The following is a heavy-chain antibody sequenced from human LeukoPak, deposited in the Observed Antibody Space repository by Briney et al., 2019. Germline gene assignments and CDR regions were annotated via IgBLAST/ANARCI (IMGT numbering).Heavy chain of an antibody. D-gene: IGHD5-24*01. CDR1: GYTFTAYY. V-gene: IGHV1-2*02. CDR2: INPNSGGT. J-gene: IGHJ4*02. Sequence: ASVKVSCKASGYTFTAYYMHWVRQAPGQGLEWMGWINPNSGGTNYAQKFQGRVTMTRDTSISTAYMELSRLRSDDTAMYYCAKDRGRDGYNFFDYWGQGTLVTVSS. CDR3: AKDRGRDGYNFFDY.